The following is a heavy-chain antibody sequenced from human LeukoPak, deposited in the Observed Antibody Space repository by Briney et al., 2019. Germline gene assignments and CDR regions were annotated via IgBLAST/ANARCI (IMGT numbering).Heavy chain of an antibody. CDR3: ARYVVAVPAASYGMDV. D-gene: IGHD2-2*01. CDR2: INHSGST. V-gene: IGHV4-34*01. CDR1: GGSFSGYY. Sequence: SSETLSLTCAVYGGSFSGYYWSWIRQPPGKGLEWIGEINHSGSTNYNPSLKSRVTISVDTSKNQFSLKLSSVTAADTAVYYCARYVVAVPAASYGMDVWGQGTTVTVSS. J-gene: IGHJ6*02.